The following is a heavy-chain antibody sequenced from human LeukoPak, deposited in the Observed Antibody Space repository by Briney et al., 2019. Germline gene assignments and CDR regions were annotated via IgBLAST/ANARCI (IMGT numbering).Heavy chain of an antibody. V-gene: IGHV3-7*04. CDR1: GFIFSSYW. D-gene: IGHD3-10*01. J-gene: IGHJ4*02. CDR2: IKQDGSEK. CDR3: ARAYYYDSGNYYNPTSSFDY. Sequence: GGSLRLSCAASGFIFSSYWMSWVRQAPGKGLEWVANIKQDGSEKYYVDSVKGRFTISRDNAKNSLYLQMNSLRAEDTAVYYCARAYYYDSGNYYNPTSSFDYWGQGTLVTVSS.